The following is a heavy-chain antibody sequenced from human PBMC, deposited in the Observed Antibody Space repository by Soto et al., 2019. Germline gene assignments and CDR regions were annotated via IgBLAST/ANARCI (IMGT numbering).Heavy chain of an antibody. CDR3: ARYSDYDAFDI. CDR1: GGTFSSYT. Sequence: ASVKVSCKASGGTFSSYTISWVRQAPGQGLEWMGRIIPILGIANYAQKFQGRVTITADKSTSTAYMELSSLRSEDTAVYYCARYSDYDAFDIWGQGTMVTVSS. V-gene: IGHV1-69*02. J-gene: IGHJ3*02. CDR2: IIPILGIA. D-gene: IGHD4-17*01.